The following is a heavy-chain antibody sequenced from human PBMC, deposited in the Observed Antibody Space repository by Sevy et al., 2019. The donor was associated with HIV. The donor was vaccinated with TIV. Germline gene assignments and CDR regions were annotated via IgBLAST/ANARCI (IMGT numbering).Heavy chain of an antibody. CDR3: ARGQEDDSSXYYSTWXDP. V-gene: IGHV4-4*02. Sequence: SETLSLTCAVSGGSISSSNWWSWVRQPPGKGLEWIGEIYRSGSTNYNPSLKSRVTISVDKSKNQFSLKLSSVTAADTAVYYCARGQEDDSSXYYSTWXDPWGQGTLVTVSS. CDR2: IYRSGST. D-gene: IGHD3-22*01. J-gene: IGHJ5*02. CDR1: GGSISSSNW.